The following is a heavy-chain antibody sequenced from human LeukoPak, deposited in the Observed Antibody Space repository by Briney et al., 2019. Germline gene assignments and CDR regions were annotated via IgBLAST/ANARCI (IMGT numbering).Heavy chain of an antibody. Sequence: GGSLRLSCAASRFTFSSYAMHWVRQAQGQGLEYDSAISSNGGSTYYANSVKGRFTIFRDNSKNTMYLQMKSLTVEDTAVYFCARASQWLAFDDWGQGTLVTVS. V-gene: IGHV3-64*01. CDR2: ISSNGGST. J-gene: IGHJ4*02. D-gene: IGHD6-19*01. CDR3: ARASQWLAFDD. CDR1: RFTFSSYA.